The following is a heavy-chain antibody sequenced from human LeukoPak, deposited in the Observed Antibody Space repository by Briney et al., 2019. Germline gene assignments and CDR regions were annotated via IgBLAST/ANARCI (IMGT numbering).Heavy chain of an antibody. CDR1: GFTFSSYA. CDR2: ISGSGGNT. J-gene: IGHJ4*02. D-gene: IGHD3-16*01. V-gene: IGHV3-23*01. CDR3: ANDLFGYFDS. Sequence: GGSLRLSCAASGFTFSSYAMSWVRQAPGKGLEWVSAISGSGGNTYYADSVKGRFITSRDNSKNTLFLQMHSLRAEDTAVYYCANDLFGYFDSWGQGTLVTVSS.